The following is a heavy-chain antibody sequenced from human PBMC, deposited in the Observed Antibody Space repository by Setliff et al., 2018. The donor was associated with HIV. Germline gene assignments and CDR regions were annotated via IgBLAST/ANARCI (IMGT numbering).Heavy chain of an antibody. CDR3: ARDPSDGYGHFDY. D-gene: IGHD5-18*01. Sequence: SETLSLTCTVSGGSIVSYYWSWIRQPPGKGLEWIGYMYHTGSTNHNPSLKSRVTISIDRSRNQFSLKLRAVTAADTAVYFCARDPSDGYGHFDYWGQGALVTVSS. V-gene: IGHV4-59*12. CDR1: GGSIVSYY. CDR2: MYHTGST. J-gene: IGHJ4*02.